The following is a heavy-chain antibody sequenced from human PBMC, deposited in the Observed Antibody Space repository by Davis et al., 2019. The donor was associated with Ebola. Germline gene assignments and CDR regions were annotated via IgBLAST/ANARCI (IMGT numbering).Heavy chain of an antibody. J-gene: IGHJ4*02. D-gene: IGHD6-13*01. V-gene: IGHV3-21*06. CDR3: ARDYRSGAFSSWLEY. Sequence: PGGSLRLSCAASGFTFSSHAMHWVRQAPGKGLEWVSSISANSAYISYADSVKGRFTVSRDNAENSLSLQMDSLGVDDTAVYYCARDYRSGAFSSWLEYWGQGTLVTVSS. CDR2: ISANSAYI. CDR1: GFTFSSHA.